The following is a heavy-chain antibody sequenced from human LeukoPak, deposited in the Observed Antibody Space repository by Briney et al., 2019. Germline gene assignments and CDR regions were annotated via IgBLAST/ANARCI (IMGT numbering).Heavy chain of an antibody. J-gene: IGHJ5*02. CDR1: GFTFSSYA. CDR2: ISSSSSYI. D-gene: IGHD6-6*01. CDR3: ARGPGYSSSSRDNWFDP. Sequence: PGGSLRLSCAASGFTFSSYAMSWVRQAPGKGLEWVSSISSSSSYIYYADSVKGRFTISRDNAKNSLYLQMNSLRAGDTAVYYCARGPGYSSSSRDNWFDPWGQGTLVTVSS. V-gene: IGHV3-21*01.